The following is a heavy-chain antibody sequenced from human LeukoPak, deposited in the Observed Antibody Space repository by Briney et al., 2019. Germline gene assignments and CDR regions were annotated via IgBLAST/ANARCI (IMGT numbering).Heavy chain of an antibody. J-gene: IGHJ3*02. CDR1: GFTFSSYS. V-gene: IGHV3-21*04. CDR3: ARDFVPRKFAFDI. D-gene: IGHD1-14*01. Sequence: SGGSLRLSCAASGFTFSSYSMNWVRQAPGKGLEWVSSISSSSSYIYYADSVKGRFTISRDNAKNSLYLQMNSLRAEDTAVYYCARDFVPRKFAFDIWGQGTMVTVSS. CDR2: ISSSSSYI.